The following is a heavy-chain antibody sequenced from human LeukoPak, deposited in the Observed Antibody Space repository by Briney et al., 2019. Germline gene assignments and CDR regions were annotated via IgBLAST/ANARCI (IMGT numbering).Heavy chain of an antibody. D-gene: IGHD3-22*01. J-gene: IGHJ4*02. CDR1: GYSISSGYY. V-gene: IGHV4-38-2*02. CDR2: IYYSGST. CDR3: ARTEGNYYDSSGYAGPLDY. Sequence: SETLSLTCTVSGYSISSGYYWGWIRQPPGKGLEWIGSIYYSGSTYYNPSLKSRVTISVDTSKNQFSLKLSSVTAADTAVYYCARTEGNYYDSSGYAGPLDYWGQGTLVTVSS.